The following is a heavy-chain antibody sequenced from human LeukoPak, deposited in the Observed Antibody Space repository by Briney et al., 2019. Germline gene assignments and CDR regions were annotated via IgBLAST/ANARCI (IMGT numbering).Heavy chain of an antibody. Sequence: SETLSLTCTVSGGSISSYYWSWIRQPPGKGLEWIGYIYDSGSTNYNPSLKSRVTISVDTSKNQFSLKLSSVTAADTAVYYCAREVVVVVAATPGSNWFDPWGQGTLVTVSS. J-gene: IGHJ5*02. CDR1: GGSISSYY. CDR2: IYDSGST. V-gene: IGHV4-59*01. D-gene: IGHD2-15*01. CDR3: AREVVVVVAATPGSNWFDP.